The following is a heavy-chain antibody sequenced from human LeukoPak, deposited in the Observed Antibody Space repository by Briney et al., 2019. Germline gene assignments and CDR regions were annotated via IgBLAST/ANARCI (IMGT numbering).Heavy chain of an antibody. CDR1: GGSISGNNW. Sequence: SGTLSLTCAVSGGSISGNNWWGWVRQPPGKGLEWIGEIYHSGSPNYNPSLKSRVTISVDKSRNHFSLNLSSVTAADTAVYYCARVNINNWHSCDYWGQGTLVTVSS. CDR3: ARVNINNWHSCDY. CDR2: IYHSGSP. V-gene: IGHV4-4*02. D-gene: IGHD1-1*01. J-gene: IGHJ4*02.